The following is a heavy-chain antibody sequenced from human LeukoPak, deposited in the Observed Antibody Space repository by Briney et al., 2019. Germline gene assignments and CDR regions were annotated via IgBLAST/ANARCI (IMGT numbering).Heavy chain of an antibody. J-gene: IGHJ5*01. CDR1: GVSLEDYG. D-gene: IGHD6-19*01. CDR2: SSWKGGIT. V-gene: IGHV3-20*04. Sequence: GGSLRPSCAASGVSLEDYGISWVRQAPGKGLEWGSGSSWKGGITACADSVKGRFTIATDNAEKFLYLQMNSLRAETTAFFYCARGVLYRLDQNSCWYGFDSWGQAPLVTVSS. CDR3: ARGVLYRLDQNSCWYGFDS.